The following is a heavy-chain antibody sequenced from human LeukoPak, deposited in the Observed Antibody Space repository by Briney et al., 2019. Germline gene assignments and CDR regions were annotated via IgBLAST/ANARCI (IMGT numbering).Heavy chain of an antibody. V-gene: IGHV4-4*07. J-gene: IGHJ5*02. CDR2: IYTSGST. D-gene: IGHD3-3*01. CDR1: GGSISSYY. CDR3: ARVFGYDFWSGYSNNWFDP. Sequence: SETLSLTCTVSGGSISSYYWGWIRQPAGKGLEWIGRIYTSGSTNYNPSPKSRVTISVDTSKNQFSLKLSSVTAADTAVYYCARVFGYDFWSGYSNNWFDPWGQGTLVTVSS.